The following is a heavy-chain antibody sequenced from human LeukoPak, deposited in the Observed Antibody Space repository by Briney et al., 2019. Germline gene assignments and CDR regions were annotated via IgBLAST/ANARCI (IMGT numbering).Heavy chain of an antibody. D-gene: IGHD3-3*01. CDR3: ARDGHDFWSGYRRDDAFDI. CDR1: GFTFSSYA. Sequence: GGSLRLSCAASGFTFSSYAMSWVRQAPGKGLEWVSSISGSGSTIYYADSVKGRFTISRDNAKNSLYLQMNSLRAEDTAVYYCARDGHDFWSGYRRDDAFDIWGQGTMVTVSS. J-gene: IGHJ3*02. V-gene: IGHV3-48*04. CDR2: ISGSGSTI.